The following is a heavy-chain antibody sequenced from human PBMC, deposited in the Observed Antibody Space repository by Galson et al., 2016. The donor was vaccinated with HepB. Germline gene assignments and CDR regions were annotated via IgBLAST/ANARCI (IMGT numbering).Heavy chain of an antibody. CDR1: GFTFTSSA. V-gene: IGHV3-64D*08. J-gene: IGHJ6*02. D-gene: IGHD3-3*01. CDR3: VRDSGSWSGPRYYYYKMDI. CDR2: ISRDGRTT. Sequence: SLRLSCAVSGFTFTSSAMHWVRQAPGKGLDYVSLISRDGRTTYYGASVKGRVTVSRDNSENTLYLQRSRLRGEDTAVYYCVRDSGSWSGPRYYYYKMDIWGQGTTVTVSS.